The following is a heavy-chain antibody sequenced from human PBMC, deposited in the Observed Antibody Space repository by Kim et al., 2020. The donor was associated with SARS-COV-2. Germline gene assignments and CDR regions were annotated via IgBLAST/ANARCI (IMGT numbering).Heavy chain of an antibody. J-gene: IGHJ6*02. Sequence: GGSLRLSCAASGFTFDDYAMHWVRQAPGKGLEWVSGISWNSGSIGYADSVKGRFTISRDNAKNSLYLQMNSLRAEDTALYYCAKAGYSSSWYDRFRGHPKEAGTQYGMDVWGQGTTVTVPS. V-gene: IGHV3-9*01. D-gene: IGHD6-13*01. CDR3: AKAGYSSSWYDRFRGHPKEAGTQYGMDV. CDR2: ISWNSGSI. CDR1: GFTFDDYA.